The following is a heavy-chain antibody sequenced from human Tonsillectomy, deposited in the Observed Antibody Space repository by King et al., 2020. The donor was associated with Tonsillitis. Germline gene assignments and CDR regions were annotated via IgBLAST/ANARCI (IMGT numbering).Heavy chain of an antibody. Sequence: QLQESGPGLVKPSETLSLTCTVSGGSINYYYWTWIRQPAGKGLEWIGRIYTTGSTNYNPSLMSRVTMSVETSKNQFSLKLSSVTAADTAVYYCARYTADWFDPWGQGSLVTVSS. J-gene: IGHJ5*02. CDR2: IYTTGST. CDR1: GGSINYYY. V-gene: IGHV4-4*07. D-gene: IGHD2-2*02. CDR3: ARYTADWFDP.